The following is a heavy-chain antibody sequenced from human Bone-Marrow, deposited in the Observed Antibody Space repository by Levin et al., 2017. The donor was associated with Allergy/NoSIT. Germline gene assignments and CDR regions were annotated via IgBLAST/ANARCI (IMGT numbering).Heavy chain of an antibody. J-gene: IGHJ4*01. Sequence: PGGSLRLSCATSGFTFSNYAMAWVRQAPGKELEWVSAISASGGTTYYADSMKGRCTIARDNSKSALYLQMNSLRAEDTALFYCARSKRNNSPYYFDYWGHGTLVTVSS. V-gene: IGHV3-23*01. CDR3: ARSKRNNSPYYFDY. D-gene: IGHD2-21*01. CDR2: ISASGGTT. CDR1: GFTFSNYA.